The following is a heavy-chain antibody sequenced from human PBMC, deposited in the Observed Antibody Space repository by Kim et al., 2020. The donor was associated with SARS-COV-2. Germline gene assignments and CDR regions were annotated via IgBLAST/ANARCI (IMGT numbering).Heavy chain of an antibody. Sequence: GGSLRLSCAASGFTFSDYYMSWIRQAPGKGLEWISYVSASSSHINYVDSVKGRFIISRDNAKNSLYLQMNSLRVEDTAVYYCARDSAHVYSYHSYFDYWG. CDR2: VSASSSHI. CDR3: ARDSAHVYSYHSYFDY. J-gene: IGHJ4*01. V-gene: IGHV3-11*06. D-gene: IGHD5-18*01. CDR1: GFTFSDYY.